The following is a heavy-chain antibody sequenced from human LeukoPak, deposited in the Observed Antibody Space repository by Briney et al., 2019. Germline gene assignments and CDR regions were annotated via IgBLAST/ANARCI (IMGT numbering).Heavy chain of an antibody. CDR2: IKRKSNGGTI. D-gene: IGHD6-19*01. V-gene: IGHV3-15*01. CDR3: ATGVAVAGLVPFDY. CDR1: GFTFSNAW. J-gene: IGHJ4*02. Sequence: GGTLRLSCAASGFTFSNAWMSGVRQAPGKGREWVGRIKRKSNGGTIDYAAPVKGRFTISRDDSKNTLYLQMNSLKTEDTAIYYCATGVAVAGLVPFDYWGQGTLVTVSS.